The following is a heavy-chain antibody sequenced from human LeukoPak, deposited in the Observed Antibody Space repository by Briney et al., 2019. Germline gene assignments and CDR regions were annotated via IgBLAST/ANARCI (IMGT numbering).Heavy chain of an antibody. Sequence: GASVKVSCKASGGTFSSYAISWVRRAPGQGLEWMGRIIPIFGIANYAQKFQGRVTVTADKSTSTAYMELSSLRSEDTAVYYCARDSSGTFDPWGQGTLVTVSS. CDR1: GGTFSSYA. D-gene: IGHD3-22*01. CDR3: ARDSSGTFDP. J-gene: IGHJ5*02. CDR2: IIPIFGIA. V-gene: IGHV1-69*04.